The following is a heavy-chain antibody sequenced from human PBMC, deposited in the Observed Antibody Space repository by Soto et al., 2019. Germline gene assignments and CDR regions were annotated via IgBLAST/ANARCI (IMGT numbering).Heavy chain of an antibody. CDR2: IFHSGST. D-gene: IGHD6-13*01. V-gene: IGHV4-31*03. CDR3: ARGGIAGHWFDP. CDR1: GGYINSGGFY. Sequence: QVQLQESGPGLLKPSQTLSLTCNVSGGYINSGGFYLSWIRQHPGKGLAWIGYIFHSGSTLYNPSLNSRVTLSADTSKNQLSLHLRSVTVADTAVYYCARGGIAGHWFDPWGQGTLVTVSS. J-gene: IGHJ5*02.